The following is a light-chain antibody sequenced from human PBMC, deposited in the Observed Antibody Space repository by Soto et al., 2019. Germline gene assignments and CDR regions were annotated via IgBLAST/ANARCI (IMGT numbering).Light chain of an antibody. J-gene: IGLJ1*01. CDR1: NIGTKS. CDR2: DDT. Sequence: SYVLTQPSSVSVAPGQTARIPCGGDNIGTKSVHWYRQRPGQAPVLVVYDDTSRPSGTPDRVSGSNSGSTATLTISRVEAGDEADYYCQVWDSDSEHYVFGGGTKVTVL. V-gene: IGLV3-21*02. CDR3: QVWDSDSEHYV.